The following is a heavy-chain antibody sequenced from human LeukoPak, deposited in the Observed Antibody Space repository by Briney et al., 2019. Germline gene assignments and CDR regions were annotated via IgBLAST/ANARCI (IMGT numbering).Heavy chain of an antibody. D-gene: IGHD6-19*01. V-gene: IGHV1-2*02. CDR2: INPNSGDT. J-gene: IGHJ4*02. CDR3: AREKYSSGWYYDY. CDR1: GGTFSSYA. Sequence: ASVKVSCKASGGTFSSYAISWVRQAPGQGLEWMGWINPNSGDTNYAQKFQGRVTMTRDTSISTAYMELSRLSSDDTAVYYCAREKYSSGWYYDYWGQGTLVTVSS.